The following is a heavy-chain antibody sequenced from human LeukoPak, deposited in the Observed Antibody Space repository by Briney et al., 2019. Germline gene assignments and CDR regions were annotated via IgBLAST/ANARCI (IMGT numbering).Heavy chain of an antibody. CDR3: ARSEYYFDY. J-gene: IGHJ4*02. CDR2: IYYSGST. CDR1: GGSLSSYY. Sequence: PSETLSLTCTVSGGSLSSYYWSWIRQPPGKGLEWIGYIYYSGSTNYNPSLKSRVTISVDTSKNQFSLKLSSVAAADTAVYYCARSEYYFDYWGQGTLVTVSS. V-gene: IGHV4-59*01.